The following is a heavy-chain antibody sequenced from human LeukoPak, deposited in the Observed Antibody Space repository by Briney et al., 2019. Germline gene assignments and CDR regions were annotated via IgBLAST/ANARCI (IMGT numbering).Heavy chain of an antibody. CDR2: ISSSGTTI. Sequence: GGSLRLSCAVSGFTFSSYEMNWVRQAPGKGLEWVSSISSSGTTIYYADSVTGRFTVSRDNAKKSLYLQMNSLRAEDTAVYYCARDLGSHSAYFDFWGQGALVTVSS. D-gene: IGHD2-21*01. CDR1: GFTFSSYE. V-gene: IGHV3-48*03. CDR3: ARDLGSHSAYFDF. J-gene: IGHJ4*02.